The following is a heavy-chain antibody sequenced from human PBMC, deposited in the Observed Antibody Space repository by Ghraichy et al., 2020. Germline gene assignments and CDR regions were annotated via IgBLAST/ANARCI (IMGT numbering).Heavy chain of an antibody. J-gene: IGHJ4*02. V-gene: IGHV3-21*01. CDR3: ARGSGRFFPFDF. D-gene: IGHD3-10*01. CDR1: GFTFSGYR. CDR2: ISNARSQI. Sequence: ETLSLTCAASGFTFSGYRMNWVRQAPGEGLEWVSSISNARSQISYADSLQGRFTISRDNAKNSLYLQMNSLRAGDTAVYYCARGSGRFFPFDFWGRGSLVSVSA.